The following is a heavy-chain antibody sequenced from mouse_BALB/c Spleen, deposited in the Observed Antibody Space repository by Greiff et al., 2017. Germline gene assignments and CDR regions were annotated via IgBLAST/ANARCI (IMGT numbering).Heavy chain of an antibody. J-gene: IGHJ4*01. CDR2: INPSNGRT. CDR1: GYTFTSYW. CDR3: ARRKGEGYAMDD. V-gene: IGHV1S81*02. Sequence: QVQLQQPGAELVKPGASVKLSCKASGYTFTSYWMHWVKQRPGQGLEWIGEINPSNGRTNYNEKFKSKATLTVDKSSSTAYMQLSSLTSEDSAVYYCARRKGEGYAMDDWGQGTSVTVSS.